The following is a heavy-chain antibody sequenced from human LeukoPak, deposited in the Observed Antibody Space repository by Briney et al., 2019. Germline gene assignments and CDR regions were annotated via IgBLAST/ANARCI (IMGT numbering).Heavy chain of an antibody. CDR3: ARLQVRGIIVQYYFDY. V-gene: IGHV4-59*08. CDR1: GDSISGYY. CDR2: IYYSGGT. Sequence: SETLSLTCTVSGDSISGYYWSWLRQPPGKGLEWIGYIYYSGGTNYNPSLKSRVTISVDTSIQQFSLNLSSVTAADTAVYYCARLQVRGIIVQYYFDYWGQGTLVTVSS. D-gene: IGHD3-10*01. J-gene: IGHJ4*02.